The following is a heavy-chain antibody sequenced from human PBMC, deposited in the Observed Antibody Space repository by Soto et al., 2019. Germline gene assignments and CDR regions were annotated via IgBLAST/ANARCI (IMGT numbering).Heavy chain of an antibody. CDR2: ISSRSSTI. V-gene: IGHV3-48*02. D-gene: IGHD2-2*01. J-gene: IGHJ4*02. Sequence: GGSLRLSCAASGFAFSSYNMNWFRRAPGKGLEWVSYISSRSSTIFYTDSVRGRFTVPRDNAKNSLYLQMSSLRDEDTAVYYCVKDEVPCSSTTCFYGPFDYWGQGTLVTVSS. CDR3: VKDEVPCSSTTCFYGPFDY. CDR1: GFAFSSYN.